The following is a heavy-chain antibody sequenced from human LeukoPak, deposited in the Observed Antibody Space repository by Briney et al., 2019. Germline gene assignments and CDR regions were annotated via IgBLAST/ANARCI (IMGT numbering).Heavy chain of an antibody. V-gene: IGHV1-18*01. CDR1: GYTFTNYA. Sequence: ASVKVSCKASGYTFTNYAIGWVRQAPGQGLEWMGWISTYNGNTNYAQKLQGRVTMTTDTPKNIAYMELRSLRSDDTAVYYCARVMTSVITAHAFEIWGQGTMVTVS. D-gene: IGHD4-23*01. J-gene: IGHJ3*02. CDR2: ISTYNGNT. CDR3: ARVMTSVITAHAFEI.